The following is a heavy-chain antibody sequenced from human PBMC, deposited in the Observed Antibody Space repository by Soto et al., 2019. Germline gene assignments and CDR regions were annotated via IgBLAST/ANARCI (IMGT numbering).Heavy chain of an antibody. CDR2: ISSGSSTI. CDR3: ARFDDFWSGFNWFDP. J-gene: IGHJ5*02. V-gene: IGHV3-48*02. CDR1: GFSFSIYS. Sequence: ESGGGLVQPGGSLRLSCAASGFSFSIYSMNWVRQAPGKGLEWVSYISSGSSTIHYAGSVRGRFTISRDDAKNTLYLQMNSLRDEDTAVYYCARFDDFWSGFNWFDPWGQGAPVTVSS. D-gene: IGHD3-3*01.